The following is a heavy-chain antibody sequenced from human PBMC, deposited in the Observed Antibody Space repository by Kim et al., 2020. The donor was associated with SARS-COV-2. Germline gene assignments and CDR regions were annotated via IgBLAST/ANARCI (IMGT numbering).Heavy chain of an antibody. D-gene: IGHD6-19*01. CDR1: GGSISSYY. V-gene: IGHV4-59*08. CDR2: IHYTGST. CDR3: ARHGEAVDVFDY. Sequence: SETLSLTCTVSGGSISSYYWSWIRQPPGKRLEWIGYIHYTGSTNYSPSLKSRVTISVDTSKNQFSLKLNSVTAADTAVYYCARHGEAVDVFDYWGQGTLVTVSS. J-gene: IGHJ4*02.